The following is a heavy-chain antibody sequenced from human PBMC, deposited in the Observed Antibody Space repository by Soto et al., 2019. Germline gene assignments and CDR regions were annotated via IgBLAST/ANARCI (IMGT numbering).Heavy chain of an antibody. D-gene: IGHD6-6*01. CDR3: ARNGAARAYNWFDP. CDR1: GGSFSGYY. Sequence: QVQLQQWAAGLLKPSETLSLTCAVYGGSFSGYYWSWIRQPPVNGLEWIGESNHSGSTNYNPSLKSRVTISGDTSKNLFSQKLSYVTAANTAVYYCARNGAARAYNWFDPWGQGTLVTVSS. CDR2: SNHSGST. J-gene: IGHJ5*02. V-gene: IGHV4-34*01.